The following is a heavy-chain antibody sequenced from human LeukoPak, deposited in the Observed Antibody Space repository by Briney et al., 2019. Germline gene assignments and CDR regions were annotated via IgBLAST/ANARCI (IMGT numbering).Heavy chain of an antibody. CDR1: GFTISSYW. V-gene: IGHV3-74*03. CDR2: INGDGSST. CDR3: AKGGTTVVDY. D-gene: IGHD4-23*01. Sequence: GGSLRLSCGATGFTISSYWMHWVRQAPGKGLVWGSRINGDGSSTTYADSVKGRFTISRDNAKNTLYLQMNSLRAEDTAVYYCAKGGTTVVDYWGQGTLVTVSS. J-gene: IGHJ4*02.